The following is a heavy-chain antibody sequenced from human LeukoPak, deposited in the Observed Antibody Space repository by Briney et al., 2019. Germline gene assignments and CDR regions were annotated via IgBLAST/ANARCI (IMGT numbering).Heavy chain of an antibody. D-gene: IGHD5-24*01. V-gene: IGHV4-59*01. CDR2: IYYSGST. CDR1: VGSISSYY. CDR3: ARTLSFDGYSDY. J-gene: IGHJ4*02. Sequence: SETLSLTCTVSVGSISSYYWSWIRQPPGEGLEWIGYIYYSGSTNYNPSLKSRVTISVDTSKNQFSLKLTSVTAADTAVYYCARTLSFDGYSDYWGQGTLVTVSS.